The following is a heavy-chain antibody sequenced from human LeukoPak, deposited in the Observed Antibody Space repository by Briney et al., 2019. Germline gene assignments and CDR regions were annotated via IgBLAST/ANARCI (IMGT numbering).Heavy chain of an antibody. V-gene: IGHV3-48*01. J-gene: IGHJ4*02. Sequence: PGGSLRLSCAASGSTFSSYSMNWVRQAPGKGLEWVSYISSISGTINYSDSVKGRFTISTDNAKNSLYLQMNSLRAEDTAVYYCARDKDYAFDYWGQGTLVTVSS. CDR2: ISSISGTI. CDR3: ARDKDYAFDY. D-gene: IGHD4/OR15-4a*01. CDR1: GSTFSSYS.